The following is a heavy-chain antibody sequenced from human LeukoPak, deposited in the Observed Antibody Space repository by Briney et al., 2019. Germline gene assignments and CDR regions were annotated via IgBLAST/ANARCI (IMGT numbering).Heavy chain of an antibody. V-gene: IGHV4-34*01. Sequence: SETLSLTCAVYGGSFSGYYWSWIRQSPGKGLEWIGEINHSGSTTYNPSLKSRVTISVDTSKNQFSLKLSSVTAADTAVYYCARDLGDTYWSGYFDSWGQGTLVTVSS. CDR1: GGSFSGYY. CDR3: ARDLGDTYWSGYFDS. D-gene: IGHD2-8*02. J-gene: IGHJ4*02. CDR2: INHSGST.